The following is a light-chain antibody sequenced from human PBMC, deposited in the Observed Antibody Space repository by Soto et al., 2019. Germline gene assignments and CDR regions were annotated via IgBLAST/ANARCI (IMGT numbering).Light chain of an antibody. CDR1: QSVSTY. J-gene: IGKJ2*01. Sequence: EIVLTQSPAPLSLSPGERATLSCRASQSVSTYLAWYQQKPGQAPRLLIYDAFNRATGVPARFSGSGSETDFTLTISSLEPEDFAVYYCQQRYNWPPYTFGKGTKLEIK. CDR3: QQRYNWPPYT. CDR2: DAF. V-gene: IGKV3-11*01.